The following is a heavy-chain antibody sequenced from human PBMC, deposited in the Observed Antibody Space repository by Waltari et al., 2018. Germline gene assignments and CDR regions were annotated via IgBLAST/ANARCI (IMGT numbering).Heavy chain of an antibody. J-gene: IGHJ4*02. Sequence: QVQLVQSEAEVKKPGASVRVPCKASGYTFTNVGINWVRQAPGHGLEWRGWISAYNGNTDYEGNFQGRVTMTSDTSTSTAYLELGSLTSDDTAVYFCARGGGPRTVVALTFDYWGEGTLVTVSS. CDR3: ARGGGPRTVVALTFDY. D-gene: IGHD3-22*01. V-gene: IGHV1-18*01. CDR2: ISAYNGNT. CDR1: GYTFTNVG.